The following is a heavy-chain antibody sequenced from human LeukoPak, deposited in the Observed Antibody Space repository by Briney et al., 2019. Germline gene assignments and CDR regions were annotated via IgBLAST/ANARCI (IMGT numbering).Heavy chain of an antibody. D-gene: IGHD6-13*01. J-gene: IGHJ5*02. CDR3: ARLGYSSSWKYNWFDP. CDR2: IYHSGST. Sequence: SETLSLTCTVSGYSISSGYYWGWIRQPPGKGLEWIGSIYHSGSTYYNPSLKSRVTISVDTSKNQFSLKLSSVTAADTAVYYSARLGYSSSWKYNWFDPWGQGTLVTVSS. V-gene: IGHV4-38-2*02. CDR1: GYSISSGYY.